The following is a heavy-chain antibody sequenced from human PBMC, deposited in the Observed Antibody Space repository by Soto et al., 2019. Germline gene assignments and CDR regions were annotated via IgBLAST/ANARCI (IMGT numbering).Heavy chain of an antibody. CDR1: GGSISSGDYY. Sequence: PSETLSLTCIVSGGSISSGDYYWSWIRQPPGKGLEWIGYIYDSGSTYYNSSLKSRVNITLDTSKNQFSLKLTSVTAADTAVYYCARDNGVGPWGQGTLVTVSS. V-gene: IGHV4-30-4*01. J-gene: IGHJ5*02. CDR3: ARDNGVGP. CDR2: IYDSGST. D-gene: IGHD2-8*01.